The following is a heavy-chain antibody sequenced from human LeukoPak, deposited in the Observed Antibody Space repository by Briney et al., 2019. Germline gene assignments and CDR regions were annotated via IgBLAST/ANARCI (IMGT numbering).Heavy chain of an antibody. CDR1: GFTFSSYW. D-gene: IGHD6-13*01. CDR3: ARMSSSSWFVCDY. V-gene: IGHV3-7*01. J-gene: IGHJ4*02. CDR2: IKQDGSER. Sequence: GGSLRHSCAASGFTFSSYWMTWVRQVPGKGLEWVANIKQDGSERYYVDSVTGRFAISRDNAKNSLYLQMNSLRAEDTAVYYCARMSSSSWFVCDYWGQGTLVTVSS.